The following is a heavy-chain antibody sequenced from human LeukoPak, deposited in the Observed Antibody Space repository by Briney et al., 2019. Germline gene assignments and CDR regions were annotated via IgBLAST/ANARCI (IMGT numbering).Heavy chain of an antibody. Sequence: GESLKISCKGSGYSFTSDWIGWVRQMPGRGLEWMGVIYPGDSDTRYSPSFQGQVTISADKSISTAYLQWSSLKASDTAMYYCARLPYCGGDCFPNWFDPWGQGTLVTVSS. CDR1: GYSFTSDW. CDR2: IYPGDSDT. V-gene: IGHV5-51*01. D-gene: IGHD2-21*02. CDR3: ARLPYCGGDCFPNWFDP. J-gene: IGHJ5*02.